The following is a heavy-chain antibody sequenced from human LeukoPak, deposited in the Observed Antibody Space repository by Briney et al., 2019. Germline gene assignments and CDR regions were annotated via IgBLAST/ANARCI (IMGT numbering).Heavy chain of an antibody. D-gene: IGHD4-17*01. CDR2: ITSGGTTI. CDR1: GFTFRTYN. CDR3: ARDYSTVTTFFDY. V-gene: IGHV3-48*01. Sequence: GGSLRLSCAASGFTFRTYNMDWVRQAPGKGLEWVSYITSGGTTIYYADSVKGRFTISRDNAKNSLYLQMNSLRAEDTAVYYCARDYSTVTTFFDYWGQGTLVTVSS. J-gene: IGHJ4*02.